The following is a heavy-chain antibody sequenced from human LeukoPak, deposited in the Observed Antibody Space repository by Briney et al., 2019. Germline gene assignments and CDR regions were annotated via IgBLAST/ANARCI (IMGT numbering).Heavy chain of an antibody. J-gene: IGHJ4*02. D-gene: IGHD1-26*01. CDR2: ISGYNGNT. CDR1: SYTFTRYG. Sequence: ASVKVSCKASSYTFTRYGISWVRQAPGQGLEGRGWISGYNGNTNYAQKFQGRVSMTADTSTSTAYMELRSLRSDDTAVYYCARSGRGTYYYFDLWGQGTLVTVSS. V-gene: IGHV1-18*01. CDR3: ARSGRGTYYYFDL.